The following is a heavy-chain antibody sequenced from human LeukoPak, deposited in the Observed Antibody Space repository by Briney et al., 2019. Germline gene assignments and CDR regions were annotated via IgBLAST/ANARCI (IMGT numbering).Heavy chain of an antibody. Sequence: SVKVSCKASGGTFSSYAISWVRQAPGQGLEWMGGIIPIFGTANYAQKFQGRVTITADESTSTAYMELSSLRAEDTAVYYCANSRGHGSGNLWGQGTLVTVSS. V-gene: IGHV1-69*01. CDR2: IIPIFGTA. D-gene: IGHD3-10*01. CDR1: GGTFSSYA. J-gene: IGHJ5*02. CDR3: ANSRGHGSGNL.